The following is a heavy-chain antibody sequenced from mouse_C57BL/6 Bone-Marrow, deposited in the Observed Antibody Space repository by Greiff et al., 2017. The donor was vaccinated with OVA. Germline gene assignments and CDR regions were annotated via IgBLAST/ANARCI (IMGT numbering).Heavy chain of an antibody. Sequence: QVQLKQSGAELVRPGASVKLSCKASGYTFTDYYINWVKQRPGQGLEWIARIYPGSGNTYYNEKFKGKATLTAEKSSSTAYMQLSSLTSEDSAVYFCARGGRHEVYFDYWGQGTTLTVSS. J-gene: IGHJ2*01. CDR1: GYTFTDYY. V-gene: IGHV1-76*01. CDR2: IYPGSGNT. CDR3: ARGGRHEVYFDY.